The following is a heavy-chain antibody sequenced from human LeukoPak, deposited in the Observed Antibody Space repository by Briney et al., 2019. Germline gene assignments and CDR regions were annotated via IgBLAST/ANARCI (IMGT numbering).Heavy chain of an antibody. CDR3: ARYSPDVVVAPSAQFDY. V-gene: IGHV5-51*01. D-gene: IGHD2-2*01. Sequence: GESLKISCKGSGYTFSSYWIAWVRQMPGKGLGWMGIIYPGDSDARYSPSFEGQVTISADKTISTDYLQWNSLKASDTATYYCARYSPDVVVAPSAQFDYWGQGTLVTVSS. CDR2: IYPGDSDA. CDR1: GYTFSSYW. J-gene: IGHJ4*02.